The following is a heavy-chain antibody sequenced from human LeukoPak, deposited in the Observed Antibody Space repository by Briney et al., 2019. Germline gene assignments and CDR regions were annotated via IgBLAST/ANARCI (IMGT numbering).Heavy chain of an antibody. CDR2: IIPIFGTA. CDR1: GYTFTSYG. J-gene: IGHJ4*02. Sequence: SVKVSCKASGYTFTSYGISWVRQAPGQGLEWMGGIIPIFGTANYAQRFQGRVTITADESTSTAYMELSSLRSEDTAVYYCARGPSYSSSWIVDYWGQGTLVTVSS. CDR3: ARGPSYSSSWIVDY. V-gene: IGHV1-69*13. D-gene: IGHD6-13*01.